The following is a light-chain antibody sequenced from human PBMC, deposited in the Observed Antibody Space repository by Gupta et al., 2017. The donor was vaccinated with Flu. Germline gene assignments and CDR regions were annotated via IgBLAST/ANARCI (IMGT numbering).Light chain of an antibody. V-gene: IGKV3-11*01. CDR3: LQRSNWPIT. J-gene: IGKJ5*01. Sequence: EIVLTQSPATLSLSPGERATLSCRVSQSVSSYLAWYQQKPGQAPRLLIYDVSNRATGIPARFSGSGSGTDFTLTISSLEPEDFAVYFCLQRSNWPITFGQGTRLDIK. CDR1: QSVSSY. CDR2: DVS.